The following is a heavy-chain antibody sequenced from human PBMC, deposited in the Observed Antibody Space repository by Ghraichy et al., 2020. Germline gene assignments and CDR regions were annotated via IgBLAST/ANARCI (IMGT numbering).Heavy chain of an antibody. CDR1: GFTFSSYS. J-gene: IGHJ5*02. CDR3: ARAVAVRFLEWLFP. CDR2: ISSSSSTI. V-gene: IGHV3-48*02. D-gene: IGHD3-3*01. Sequence: LSLTCAASGFTFSSYSMNWVRQAPGKGLEWVSYISSSSSTIYYADSVKGRFTISRDNAKNSLYLQMNSLRDEDTAVYYCARAVAVRFLEWLFPWGQGTLVTVSS.